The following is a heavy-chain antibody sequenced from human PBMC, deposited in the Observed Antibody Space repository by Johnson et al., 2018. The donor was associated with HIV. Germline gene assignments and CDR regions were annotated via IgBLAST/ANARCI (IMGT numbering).Heavy chain of an antibody. CDR3: ARDAKVGYGDAFDI. CDR1: GFTFSSYW. Sequence: VQLVESGGGLVQPGGSLRLSCVVSGFTFSSYWMHWVRQAPGKGLVWVSHINSDGSSTNYADSVKGRFTISRDNAKNTLYLQMNSLRAEDTAVFYCARDAKVGYGDAFDIWGHGTMVTVSS. V-gene: IGHV3-74*01. D-gene: IGHD5-12*01. CDR2: INSDGSST. J-gene: IGHJ3*02.